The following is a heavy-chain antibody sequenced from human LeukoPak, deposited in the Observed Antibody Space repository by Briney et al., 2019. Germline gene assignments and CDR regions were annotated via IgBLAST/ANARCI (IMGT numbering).Heavy chain of an antibody. CDR1: GYTFTTYG. Sequence: ASVKVSCKASGYTFTTYGISWVRQAPGQGLEWMGWISAYNGNTIYAQKLQSRVTMTTDTSTSTVYMELRSLRSDDTAVYYCAFKLVLPPSEVWFDPWGQGTLVTVSS. CDR2: ISAYNGNT. J-gene: IGHJ5*02. D-gene: IGHD1-7*01. V-gene: IGHV1-18*01. CDR3: AFKLVLPPSEVWFDP.